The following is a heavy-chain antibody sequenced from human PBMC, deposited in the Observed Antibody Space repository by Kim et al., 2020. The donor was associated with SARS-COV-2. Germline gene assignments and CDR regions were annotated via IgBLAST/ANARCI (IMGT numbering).Heavy chain of an antibody. D-gene: IGHD3-22*01. V-gene: IGHV3-23*01. Sequence: YYADSVKGRFTISRDNSKNTLYLQMNSLRAEDTAVYYCAKVGYDSSDFDYWGQGTLVTVSS. J-gene: IGHJ4*02. CDR3: AKVGYDSSDFDY.